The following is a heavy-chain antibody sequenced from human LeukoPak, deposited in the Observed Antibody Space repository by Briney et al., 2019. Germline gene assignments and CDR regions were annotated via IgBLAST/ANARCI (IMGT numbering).Heavy chain of an antibody. D-gene: IGHD2-2*01. CDR2: IYYSGST. CDR1: GGSISSGGYY. Sequence: SETLSLTCTVSGGSISSGGYYWSWIRRHPGKGLEWIGYIYYSGSTYYNPSLKSRVTISVDTSKNQFSLKLSSVTAADTAVYYCASISGYCSSTSCAPGAFDIWGQGTMVTVSS. CDR3: ASISGYCSSTSCAPGAFDI. V-gene: IGHV4-31*03. J-gene: IGHJ3*02.